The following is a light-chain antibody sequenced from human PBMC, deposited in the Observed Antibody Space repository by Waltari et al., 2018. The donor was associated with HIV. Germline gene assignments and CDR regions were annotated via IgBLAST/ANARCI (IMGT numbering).Light chain of an antibody. J-gene: IGLJ2*01. CDR3: SSYTSSSTRV. V-gene: IGLV2-14*03. CDR2: DGS. Sequence: QSALTQPASVSGSPGQSITISCTGTSSDVGGYNYVSCYQQHPGKAPKLMIYDGSNRPSGVSNRFSGSKSGNTASLTISGLQAEDEADYYCSSYTSSSTRVFGGGTKLTVL. CDR1: SSDVGGYNY.